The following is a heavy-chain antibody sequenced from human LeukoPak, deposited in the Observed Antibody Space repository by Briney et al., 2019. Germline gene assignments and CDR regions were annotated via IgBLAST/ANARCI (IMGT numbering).Heavy chain of an antibody. J-gene: IGHJ3*02. CDR3: AKELIIQPTGTVAFDI. CDR2: VSGSGGDT. Sequence: GGSLRLSCAASEFTFTTNAMSWVRQAPGKGLEWVSAVSGSGGDTYYAGSVKGRFTISRDNSKNTVYLQMNSLRVEDTAVYFCAKELIIQPTGTVAFDIWGQGTMVTVSS. D-gene: IGHD1-1*01. CDR1: EFTFTTNA. V-gene: IGHV3-23*01.